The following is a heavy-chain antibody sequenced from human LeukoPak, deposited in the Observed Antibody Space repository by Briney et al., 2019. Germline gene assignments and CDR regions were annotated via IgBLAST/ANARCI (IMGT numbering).Heavy chain of an antibody. Sequence: GASVTVSCTASGGTFSSYAISWVRQAPGQGLEWMGGIIPTFGTANYAQKFQGRVTITADESTSTAYMELSSLRSEDTAVYYCARVGSTIFGVVIISDNWFDPWGQGTLVTVSS. CDR3: ARVGSTIFGVVIISDNWFDP. D-gene: IGHD3-3*01. CDR1: GGTFSSYA. J-gene: IGHJ5*02. CDR2: IIPTFGTA. V-gene: IGHV1-69*13.